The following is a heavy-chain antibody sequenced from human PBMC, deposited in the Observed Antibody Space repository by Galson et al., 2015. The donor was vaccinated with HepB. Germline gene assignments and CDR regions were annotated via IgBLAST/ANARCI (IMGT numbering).Heavy chain of an antibody. CDR3: TRDAMGRGSGSYSASDY. CDR1: GFTFKIFT. Sequence: SLRLSCAASGFTFKIFTMHWVRQAPGKGLEWVATTSSLGDILYYADSVRGRFTISRDNSKNILSLQMHSLRAEDTAVYYCTRDAMGRGSGSYSASDYWGQGTLVTVSS. V-gene: IGHV3-30-3*01. D-gene: IGHD1-26*01. CDR2: TSSLGDIL. J-gene: IGHJ4*02.